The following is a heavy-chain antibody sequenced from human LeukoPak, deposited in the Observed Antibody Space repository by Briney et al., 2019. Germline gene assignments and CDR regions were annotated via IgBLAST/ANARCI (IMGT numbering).Heavy chain of an antibody. CDR3: ARGNIGDFWSGYYYNYYYYYMDV. J-gene: IGHJ6*03. CDR2: INHSGST. D-gene: IGHD3-3*01. Sequence: SETLSLTCAVDCGSFSSYYWSLIRQPPGKGLEWIGEINHSGSTNYNPSLKSRVTISVDTTKNQFSLKLSPVTAADTAVYYCARGNIGDFWSGYYYNYYYYYMDVWGKGTTVTVSS. CDR1: CGSFSSYY. V-gene: IGHV4-34*01.